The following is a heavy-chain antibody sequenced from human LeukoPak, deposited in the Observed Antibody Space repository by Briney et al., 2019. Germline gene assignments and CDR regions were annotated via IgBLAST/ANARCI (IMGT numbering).Heavy chain of an antibody. CDR1: GFSFSIYA. CDR2: IRSDGGST. V-gene: IGHV3-64*02. J-gene: IGHJ4*02. Sequence: GGSLRLSCAASGFSFSIYALHWVRQAPGKGLEYVSGIRSDGGSTYYADSAKGRFTISRDNPKNTLPLQMGGLRTEDMGVYYCARGREVEFDSWGQGTLVTVSS. CDR3: ARGREVEFDS. D-gene: IGHD5-24*01.